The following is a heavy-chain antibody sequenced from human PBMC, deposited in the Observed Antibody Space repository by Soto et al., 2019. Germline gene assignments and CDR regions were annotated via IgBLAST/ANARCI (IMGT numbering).Heavy chain of an antibody. J-gene: IGHJ4*02. D-gene: IGHD3-22*01. CDR1: GFTFSIYA. Sequence: EVQLVESGGGLVQPGGSLRLSCSASGFTFSIYAMHWVRQAPGKGLEYVSSISTNGGSTDYADSVKGRFTISRDNSKNTVYLQMSGLRVEDTAVYYCVKGEYYYDSSGYYPFDYWGQGTLVTVSS. CDR3: VKGEYYYDSSGYYPFDY. CDR2: ISTNGGST. V-gene: IGHV3-64D*06.